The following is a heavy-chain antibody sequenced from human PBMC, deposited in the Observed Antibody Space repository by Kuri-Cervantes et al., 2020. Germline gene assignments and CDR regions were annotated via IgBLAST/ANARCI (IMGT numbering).Heavy chain of an antibody. CDR3: ARVKGGSYRPLDY. V-gene: IGHV4-59*08. J-gene: IGHJ4*02. CDR1: GGSISSYY. Sequence: GSLRLSCTVSGGSISSYYWSWIRQPPGKGLEWIGYIYYSGSTNYNPSLKSRVTISVDTSKNQFSLKLSSVTAADTAVYYCARVKGGSYRPLDYWGQGTLVTVSS. CDR2: IYYSGST. D-gene: IGHD1-26*01.